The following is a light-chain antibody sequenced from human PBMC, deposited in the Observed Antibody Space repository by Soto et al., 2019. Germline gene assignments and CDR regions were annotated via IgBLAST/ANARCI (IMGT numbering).Light chain of an antibody. J-gene: IGKJ2*01. CDR2: GAS. CDR1: QSVNSN. Sequence: EIVMTQSPATLSVSPGERATLSCRASQSVNSNLAWYQQKPGQAPRLLIYGASTRATGIPVRFSGSGSGTDFTLTISSLQSEDFAVYCCQQYNKWCTFGQGTKLEIK. V-gene: IGKV3-15*01. CDR3: QQYNKWCT.